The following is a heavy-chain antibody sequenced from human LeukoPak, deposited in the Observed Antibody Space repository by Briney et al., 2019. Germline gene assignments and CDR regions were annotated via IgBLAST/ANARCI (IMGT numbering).Heavy chain of an antibody. CDR1: GGSISSGGYY. CDR2: IYHSGST. V-gene: IGHV4-30-2*01. D-gene: IGHD5-12*01. J-gene: IGHJ4*02. CDR3: ARDDRGYLDY. Sequence: PSETLSLTCTVSGGSISSGGYYWSWIRQPPGKGLEWIGYIYHSGSTYYNPSLKSRVTISVDRSKNQFSLKLSSVTAADTAVYYCARDDRGYLDYWGQGTLVTVSS.